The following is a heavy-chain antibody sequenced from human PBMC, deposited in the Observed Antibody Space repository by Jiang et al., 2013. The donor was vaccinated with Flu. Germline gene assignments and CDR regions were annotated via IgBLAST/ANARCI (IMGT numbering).Heavy chain of an antibody. CDR3: ARTDSRYNWFDP. J-gene: IGHJ5*02. D-gene: IGHD2-21*01. V-gene: IGHV1-69*02. Sequence: RQAPDKGLSGWEDHPILGIANYAXKFQGRVTITADKSTSTAYMELSSLRSEDTAVYYCARTDSRYNWFDPWGQGTLVTVSS. CDR2: HPILGIA.